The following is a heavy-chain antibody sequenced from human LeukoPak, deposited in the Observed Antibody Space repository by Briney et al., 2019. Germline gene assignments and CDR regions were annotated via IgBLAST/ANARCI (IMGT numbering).Heavy chain of an antibody. D-gene: IGHD5-12*01. V-gene: IGHV4-59*08. CDR3: ARLHPIVATFDY. CDR2: IYYSGNT. CDR1: CGSISNYY. J-gene: IGHJ4*02. Sequence: SETLSLTCTVSCGSISNYYWSWIRQPPGKGLEWIGYIYYSGNTDYNPSLKSRVTTSVDTSKNQFSLKLSSVTAADTAVYYCARLHPIVATFDYWGQGTLVTVSS.